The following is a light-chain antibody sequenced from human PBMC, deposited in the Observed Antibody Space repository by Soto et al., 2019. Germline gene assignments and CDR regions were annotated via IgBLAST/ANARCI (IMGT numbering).Light chain of an antibody. CDR2: TAS. CDR3: LQVYSFPRT. Sequence: DIQMTQSPSSVSASVGDRVTITCRASQAIDSWLAWYQQKPGEAPKLLIFTASLLHSGVPPRFSGSGSGTEFILTINSLQPEDFASYFCLQVYSFPRTFGLGTKVEIK. J-gene: IGKJ1*01. V-gene: IGKV1-12*01. CDR1: QAIDSW.